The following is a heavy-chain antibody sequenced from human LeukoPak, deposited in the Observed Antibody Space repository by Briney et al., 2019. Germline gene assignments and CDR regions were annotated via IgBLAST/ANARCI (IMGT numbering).Heavy chain of an antibody. J-gene: IGHJ3*02. D-gene: IGHD3-22*01. CDR2: IYYTGST. CDR1: GASISGSGYY. CDR3: ARARNYYDSSDYYYEGDAFDI. V-gene: IGHV4-39*07. Sequence: SETLSLTCAVSGASISGSGYYLGWIRQPPGKGLEWIGNIYYTGSTYYNASLQSRVTISIDMSKNQFSLKLSSVTAADTAVYFCARARNYYDSSDYYYEGDAFDIWGQGTMVTVSS.